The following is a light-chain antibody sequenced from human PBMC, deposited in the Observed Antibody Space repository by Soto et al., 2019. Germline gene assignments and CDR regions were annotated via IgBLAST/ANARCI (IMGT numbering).Light chain of an antibody. Sequence: QSVLTQPASVSGSPGQSITISCTGTSSDVGGYNHVSWYQQHPGKAPKLMIYDVSNRPSGVSNRFSGSKSGNTASLTISGLQAEDEADYYCSSYTRSSFYVFGTGTKLTVL. CDR1: SSDVGGYNH. J-gene: IGLJ1*01. CDR2: DVS. V-gene: IGLV2-14*01. CDR3: SSYTRSSFYV.